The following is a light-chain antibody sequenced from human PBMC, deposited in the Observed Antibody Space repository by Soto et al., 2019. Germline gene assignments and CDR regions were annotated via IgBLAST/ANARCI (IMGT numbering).Light chain of an antibody. CDR3: QQLNSYPPLFT. V-gene: IGKV1-9*01. CDR2: AAS. J-gene: IGKJ3*01. CDR1: QGISSY. Sequence: DIQLTQSPSFLSASVGDRVTITCRASQGISSYLAWYQQKPGKAPKLLIYAASTLQSGVPSRFSGSGSGTEFTLTISSLQPDDFATYYCQQLNSYPPLFTFGPGTKVDIK.